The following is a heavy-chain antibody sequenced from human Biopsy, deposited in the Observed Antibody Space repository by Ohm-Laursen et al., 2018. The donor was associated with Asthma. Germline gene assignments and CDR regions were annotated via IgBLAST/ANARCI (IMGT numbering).Heavy chain of an antibody. CDR3: SRGQGRGIQLWSLDP. V-gene: IGHV4-59*01. D-gene: IGHD5-18*01. Sequence: SETLSLTCTVSGGSISSDYWSWLRQSPGKGLEWIGYIHNSGNTNYNPSLKSRVTISLDTSKNHFSLRLSFVTAADTAVYFLSRGQGRGIQLWSLDPWGQGILVTVSS. CDR2: IHNSGNT. J-gene: IGHJ5*02. CDR1: GGSISSDY.